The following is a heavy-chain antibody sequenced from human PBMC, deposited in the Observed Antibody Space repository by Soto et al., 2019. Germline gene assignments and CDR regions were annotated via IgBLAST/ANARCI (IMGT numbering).Heavy chain of an antibody. J-gene: IGHJ5*02. CDR3: AKVTHSYNWNVRNWFDP. CDR1: GFTFSSYA. Sequence: PVGSLRLSCAASGFTFSSYAMSWVRQAPGKGLEWVSAISGSGGSTYYADSVKGRFTISRDNSKNTLYLQMNGLRAEDTAVYYCAKVTHSYNWNVRNWFDPWGQGTLVTVSS. CDR2: ISGSGGST. V-gene: IGHV3-23*01. D-gene: IGHD1-20*01.